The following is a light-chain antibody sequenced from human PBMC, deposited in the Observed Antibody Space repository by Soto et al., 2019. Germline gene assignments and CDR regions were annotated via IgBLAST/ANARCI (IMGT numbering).Light chain of an antibody. J-gene: IGLJ2*01. CDR3: SSYTSSTTQV. CDR2: DVR. CDR1: SSDVGSYNY. V-gene: IGLV2-14*01. Sequence: QSALTQPASVSGYPGHSSPISVTETSSDVGSYNYVTWEQQHHRTAPKLLIYDVRNRPSGVSDRFSCSESGKTASLTIFGLQAEDEDDYYCSSYTSSTTQVFGVGTKLTGL.